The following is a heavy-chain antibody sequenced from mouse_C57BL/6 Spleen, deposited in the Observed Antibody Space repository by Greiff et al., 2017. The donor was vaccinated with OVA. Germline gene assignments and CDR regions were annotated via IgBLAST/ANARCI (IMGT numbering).Heavy chain of an antibody. CDR3: ARVRTAQATFAY. CDR2: ISSGSSTI. CDR1: GFTFSDYG. V-gene: IGHV5-17*01. Sequence: EVHLVESGGGLVKPGGSLKLSCAASGFTFSDYGMHWVRQAPEQGLEWVAYISSGSSTIYYADTVKGRFTISRDNAKTTLFLQMTSLRSEDTAMYYCARVRTAQATFAYWGQGTLVTVSA. J-gene: IGHJ3*01. D-gene: IGHD3-2*02.